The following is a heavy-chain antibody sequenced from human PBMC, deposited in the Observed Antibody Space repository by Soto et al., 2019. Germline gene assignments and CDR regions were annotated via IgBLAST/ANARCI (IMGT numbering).Heavy chain of an antibody. CDR3: ARDSQGPFDY. CDR1: GGSISSYY. CDR2: IYYSGST. V-gene: IGHV4-59*01. J-gene: IGHJ4*02. Sequence: QVQLQESGPGLVKPSETLSLTYTVSGGSISSYYWSWIRQPPGKGLEWIGYIYYSGSTNYNPSLKSRVTISVDTSKNQFSLKLSSVTAADTAVYYCARDSQGPFDYWGQGTLVTVSS.